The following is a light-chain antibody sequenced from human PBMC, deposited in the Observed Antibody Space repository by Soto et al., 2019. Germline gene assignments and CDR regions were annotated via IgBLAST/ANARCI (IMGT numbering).Light chain of an antibody. V-gene: IGKV1-33*01. CDR2: DAS. Sequence: DIQMTQSPSSLSASVGDRVTITCQASQDISNYLNWYQQKLGKAPKLLIYDASNLETGVPSRFSGSGSGTDFTFTISRLQPEDIATYYCQHYDHLPITFGQGTRLEIK. J-gene: IGKJ5*01. CDR3: QHYDHLPIT. CDR1: QDISNY.